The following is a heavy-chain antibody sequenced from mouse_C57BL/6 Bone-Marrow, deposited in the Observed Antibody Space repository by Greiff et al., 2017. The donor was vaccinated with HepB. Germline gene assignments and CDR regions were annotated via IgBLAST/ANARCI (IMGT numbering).Heavy chain of an antibody. D-gene: IGHD2-3*01. CDR3: ARYRLYYDGYSYYAMDY. V-gene: IGHV1-7*01. Sequence: QVQLQQSGAELVKPGASVKLSCKASGYTFTSYWMHWVKQRPGQGLEWIGYINPSSGYTKYNQKFKDKATLTADKSSSTAYMQLSNLTYEDSAIYYCARYRLYYDGYSYYAMDYWGQGTSVTVSS. CDR1: GYTFTSYW. J-gene: IGHJ4*01. CDR2: INPSSGYT.